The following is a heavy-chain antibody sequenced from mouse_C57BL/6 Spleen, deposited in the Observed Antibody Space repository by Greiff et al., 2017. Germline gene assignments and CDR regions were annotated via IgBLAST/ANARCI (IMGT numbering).Heavy chain of an antibody. J-gene: IGHJ2*01. D-gene: IGHD1-1*01. CDR3: SLMRVVESVDY. CDR1: GYTFTSYW. V-gene: IGHV1-64*01. CDR2: IHPNSGST. Sequence: QVQLQQPGAELVKPGASVKLSCKASGYTFTSYWMHWVKQRPGQGLEWIGMIHPNSGSTNYNEKFKSKATLTVDKSSSTAYMQLSSLTSEDSAVYYCSLMRVVESVDYWGQGTTHTVSS.